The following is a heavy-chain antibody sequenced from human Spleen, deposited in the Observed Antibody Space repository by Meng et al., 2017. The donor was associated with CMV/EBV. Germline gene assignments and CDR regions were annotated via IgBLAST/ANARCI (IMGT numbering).Heavy chain of an antibody. V-gene: IGHV4-38-2*01. J-gene: IGHJ4*02. CDR1: GFSIRAGYY. D-gene: IGHD2-8*02. CDR3: ARVKGTTGPAYYFDF. Sequence: SCAVSGFSIRAGYYWGWIRQPPGKGLEWIASIYHSGTTYYNPSLRSRATISVDTSNSQFSLRLSSVTAADTAVYYCARVKGTTGPAYYFDFWGQGMLVTVSS. CDR2: IYHSGTT.